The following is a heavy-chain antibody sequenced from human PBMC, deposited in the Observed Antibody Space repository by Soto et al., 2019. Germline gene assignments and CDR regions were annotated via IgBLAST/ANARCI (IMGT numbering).Heavy chain of an antibody. CDR3: AGLCLSSSSGVVYYYGMDV. J-gene: IGHJ6*02. CDR1: GTSFSGYY. CDR2: INYSGST. Sequence: SETLSLTCAVSGTSFSGYYWSWIRQPPEKGLEWIAEINYSGSTNYNPSLKSRVTISVDTSKNQFSLKLSSVTAADTAVYYCAGLCLSSSSGVVYYYGMDVWGQGTTVTVSS. V-gene: IGHV4-34*01. D-gene: IGHD6-6*01.